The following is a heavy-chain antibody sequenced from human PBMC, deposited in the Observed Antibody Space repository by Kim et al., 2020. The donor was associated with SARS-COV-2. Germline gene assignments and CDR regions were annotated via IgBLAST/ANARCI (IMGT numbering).Heavy chain of an antibody. V-gene: IGHV7-4-1*02. D-gene: IGHD3-10*01. CDR3: ARRRGEIVWYGELDN. CDR1: GYTFSHYV. Sequence: ASVKVSCKASGYTFSHYVLNWVRQAHGQGLEYMGWINTKTGGATYAQGFRGRFVFSLDSSVNTAYLQITSLEAEDTAVYFCARRRGEIVWYGELDNWGQGTLVTVSS. CDR2: INTKTGGA. J-gene: IGHJ4*02.